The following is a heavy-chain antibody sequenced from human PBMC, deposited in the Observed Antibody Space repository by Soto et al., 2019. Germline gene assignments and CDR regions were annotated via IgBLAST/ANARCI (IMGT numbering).Heavy chain of an antibody. V-gene: IGHV4-31*03. CDR3: ALRSMAVVPEY. CDR1: GGYINSGGYY. J-gene: IGHJ4*02. CDR2: IYYSGST. Sequence: SETLSLTCTVSGGYINSGGYYWNWIRQHPGKGLEWIGYIYYSGSTYYNPSLKSRVTISVDTSKNQFSLKLSSVTAADTAVYYCALRSMAVVPEYWGQGTLVTVSS. D-gene: IGHD3-22*01.